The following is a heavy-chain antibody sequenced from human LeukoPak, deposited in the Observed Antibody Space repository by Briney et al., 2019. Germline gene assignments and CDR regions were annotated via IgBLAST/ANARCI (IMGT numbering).Heavy chain of an antibody. J-gene: IGHJ3*02. V-gene: IGHV4-31*03. Sequence: SQTLALTCTVSGGSISSGGYYWSWIRQHPGKGLEWIGYIYYSGSTYYNPSLKSRVTISVDTSKNQFSLKLSSVTAADTAVYYCAREPARGAFDIWGQGTMVTVSS. CDR1: GGSISSGGYY. CDR3: AREPARGAFDI. CDR2: IYYSGST. D-gene: IGHD3-10*01.